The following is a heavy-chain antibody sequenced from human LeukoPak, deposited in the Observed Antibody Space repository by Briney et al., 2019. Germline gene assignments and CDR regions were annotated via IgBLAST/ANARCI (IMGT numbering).Heavy chain of an antibody. CDR1: GFTFSTYW. Sequence: AGGSLRLSCAASGFTFSTYWMHWVRQAPGKGLVWVSRMNIDGSTTNYADSVKGRFTISKDNAKNTLYLQMNSLRAEDTAVYYCATAGNYRFDYWGLGTLVTVSS. V-gene: IGHV3-74*01. CDR2: MNIDGSTT. D-gene: IGHD1-7*01. CDR3: ATAGNYRFDY. J-gene: IGHJ4*02.